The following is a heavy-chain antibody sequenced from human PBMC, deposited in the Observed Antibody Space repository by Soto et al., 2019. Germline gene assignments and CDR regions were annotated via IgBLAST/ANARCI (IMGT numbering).Heavy chain of an antibody. CDR1: GFTFSSYA. Sequence: EVQLLESGGGLVQPGGSLRLSCAASGFTFSSYAMSWVRQAPGKGLECVSAISGSGGSTYYADSVKGRFTISRDNSKNTLYLQMNSRRAEDTAVYYCGRHYGDYVPLDYWGQGTLVTVSS. J-gene: IGHJ4*02. D-gene: IGHD4-17*01. CDR2: ISGSGGST. V-gene: IGHV3-23*01. CDR3: GRHYGDYVPLDY.